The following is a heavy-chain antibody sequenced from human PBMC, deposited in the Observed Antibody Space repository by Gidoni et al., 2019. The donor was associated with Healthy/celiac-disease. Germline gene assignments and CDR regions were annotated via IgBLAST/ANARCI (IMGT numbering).Heavy chain of an antibody. D-gene: IGHD3-16*01. CDR2: ISYDGSNK. Sequence: QVQLVAAGAGVFQPGRSLRLSCHTSGFTFSSYAMHWVRQAPGKGLEWVAVISYDGSNKYYADSVKGRFTISRDNSKNTLYLQMNSLRAEDTAVYYCARGGARDSFDYWGQGTLVTVSS. CDR1: GFTFSSYA. V-gene: IGHV3-30-3*01. CDR3: ARGGARDSFDY. J-gene: IGHJ4*02.